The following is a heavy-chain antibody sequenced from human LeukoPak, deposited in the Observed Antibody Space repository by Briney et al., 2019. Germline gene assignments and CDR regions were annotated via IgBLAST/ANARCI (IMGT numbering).Heavy chain of an antibody. Sequence: GGSLRLSCAASGFTLSDYWMSWVRQAPGKGLEWVANINQNGREKRYVDSVKGRFTISRDSAKNSLYLQMNSLRAEDTAVYYCARSVTYYYDSSGYLFWGQGTLVTVSS. CDR3: ARSVTYYYDSSGYLF. V-gene: IGHV3-7*03. CDR2: INQNGREK. CDR1: GFTLSDYW. J-gene: IGHJ4*02. D-gene: IGHD3-22*01.